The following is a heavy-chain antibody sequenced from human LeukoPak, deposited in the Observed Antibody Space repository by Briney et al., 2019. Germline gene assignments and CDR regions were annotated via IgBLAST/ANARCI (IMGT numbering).Heavy chain of an antibody. CDR1: GSSLTELS. V-gene: IGHV1-24*01. CDR2: FDVIDGET. Sequence: GASVKVSCTVSGSSLTELSLYWVRQAPGKGLEWMGGFDVIDGETFYAQKFQGRVTTTEDSSADTAYMELRSLTSDDTALYYCAAGRPYSLLDYWGQGTLVTVSS. CDR3: AAGRPYSLLDY. J-gene: IGHJ4*02. D-gene: IGHD5-18*01.